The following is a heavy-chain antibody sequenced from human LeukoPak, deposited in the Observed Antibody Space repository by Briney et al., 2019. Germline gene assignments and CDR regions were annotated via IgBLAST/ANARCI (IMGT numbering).Heavy chain of an antibody. J-gene: IGHJ3*02. Sequence: GGSLRLSCAASGFTFSDYYMSWIRQAPGKGLEWVSYISSSSSYTNYADSVKGRFTISRDNAKNSLYLQMNSLRAEDTAVYYCASAAEYYYDSSGLAGAFDIWGQGTMVTVSS. V-gene: IGHV3-11*03. CDR3: ASAAEYYYDSSGLAGAFDI. CDR2: ISSSSSYT. D-gene: IGHD3-22*01. CDR1: GFTFSDYY.